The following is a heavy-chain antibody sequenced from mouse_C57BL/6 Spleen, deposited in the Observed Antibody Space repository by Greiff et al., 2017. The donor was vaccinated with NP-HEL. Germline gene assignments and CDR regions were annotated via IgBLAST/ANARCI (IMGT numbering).Heavy chain of an antibody. J-gene: IGHJ3*01. CDR3: AREGYDGYYGAWFAY. V-gene: IGHV5-4*01. D-gene: IGHD2-3*01. Sequence: EVQGVESGGGLVKPGGSLKLSCAASGFTFSSYAMSWVRQTPEKRLEWVATISDGGSYTYYPDNVKGRFTISRDNAKNNLYLQMSHLKSEDTAMYYCAREGYDGYYGAWFAYWGQGTLVTVSA. CDR2: ISDGGSYT. CDR1: GFTFSSYA.